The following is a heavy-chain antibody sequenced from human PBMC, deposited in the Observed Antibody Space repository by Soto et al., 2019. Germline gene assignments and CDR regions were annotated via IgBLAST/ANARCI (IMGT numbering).Heavy chain of an antibody. CDR2: ISAYNGNT. J-gene: IGHJ3*02. Sequence: ASVKVSCKASGYTFTSYGIIWVRQAPGQGHEWMGWISAYNGNTNYAQKLQGRVTMTTDTSTSTAYMELRSLRSDDTAVYYCARHTRDIVVVVAATHHDAFDIWGQGTMVTVSS. CDR1: GYTFTSYG. CDR3: ARHTRDIVVVVAATHHDAFDI. D-gene: IGHD2-15*01. V-gene: IGHV1-18*01.